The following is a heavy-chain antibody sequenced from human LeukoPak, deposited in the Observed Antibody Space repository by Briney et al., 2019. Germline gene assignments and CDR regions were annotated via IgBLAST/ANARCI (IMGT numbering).Heavy chain of an antibody. CDR3: AKDPPTVMANAFHI. CDR2: ISGSGGTT. D-gene: IGHD5-18*01. Sequence: GGSLRLSCAASGFTFSSYGMSWLRQAPGKGLEWVSSISGSGGTTYYADSVKGRFTISRDNSKNTLYLQMNSLRADDTGVYSCAKDPPTVMANAFHIWGQGTMVTVS. J-gene: IGHJ3*02. V-gene: IGHV3-23*01. CDR1: GFTFSSYG.